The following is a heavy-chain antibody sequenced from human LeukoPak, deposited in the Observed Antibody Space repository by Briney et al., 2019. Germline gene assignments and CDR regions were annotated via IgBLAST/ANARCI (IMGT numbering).Heavy chain of an antibody. CDR1: GFSFSNYG. D-gene: IGHD5-18*01. J-gene: IGHJ4*02. CDR2: VSYDGSEK. CDR3: ASGYSYGYYYFDY. Sequence: GGSLRLSCAASGFSFSNYGMHWVRQAPGKGLDWVAVVSYDGSEKYYADSVKGRFTFSRDNSENMVYLQMNSLRVEDTAVYYCASGYSYGYYYFDYWGQGTLVTVSS. V-gene: IGHV3-30*03.